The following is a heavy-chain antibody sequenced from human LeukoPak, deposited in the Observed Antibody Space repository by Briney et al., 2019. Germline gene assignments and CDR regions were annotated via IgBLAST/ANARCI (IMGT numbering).Heavy chain of an antibody. J-gene: IGHJ3*02. CDR2: IYYSGST. CDR3: ARNMTAISRLDVFDI. CDR1: GGSMSSSGQY. Sequence: PSETLSLICTVSGGSMSSSGQYWGWIRQSPVKGLEWIGSIYYSGSTYYNPSLKSRVTISVDTSKNQFSLVLTSVTAADAAIYYCARNMTAISRLDVFDIWGPGTMVTVS. V-gene: IGHV4-39*01. D-gene: IGHD2-21*02.